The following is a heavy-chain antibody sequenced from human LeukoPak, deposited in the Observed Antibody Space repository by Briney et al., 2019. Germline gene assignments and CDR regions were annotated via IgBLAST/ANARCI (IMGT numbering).Heavy chain of an antibody. V-gene: IGHV4-59*08. CDR3: ARDFYDTSGDNYVGGYYYMDV. Sequence: SETLSLTCTVSGGSISPYSWSWIRQPPGKGLEWIGYIFYSGSTNYNPSLKSRVTISVATSKNEFYLELSSVTAADTAVYYCARDFYDTSGDNYVGGYYYMDVWGKGTTVTVSS. CDR1: GGSISPYS. CDR2: IFYSGST. D-gene: IGHD3-22*01. J-gene: IGHJ6*03.